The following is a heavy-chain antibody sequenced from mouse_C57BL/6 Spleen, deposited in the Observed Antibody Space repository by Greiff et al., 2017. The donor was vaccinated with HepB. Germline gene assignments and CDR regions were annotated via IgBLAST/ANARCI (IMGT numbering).Heavy chain of an antibody. J-gene: IGHJ3*01. D-gene: IGHD2-2*01. CDR2: INPNNGGT. V-gene: IGHV1-18*01. CDR3: ARTGYGWFAY. Sequence: DVQLQESGPELVKPGASVKIPCKASGYTFTDYNMDWVKQSHGKSLEWIGDINPNNGGTIYNQKFKGKATLTVDKSSSTAYMELRSLTSEDTAVYYCARTGYGWFAYWGQGTLVTVSA. CDR1: GYTFTDYN.